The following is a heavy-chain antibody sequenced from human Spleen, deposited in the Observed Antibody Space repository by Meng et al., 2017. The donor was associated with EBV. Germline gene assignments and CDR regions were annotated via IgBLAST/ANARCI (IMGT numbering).Heavy chain of an antibody. CDR1: GGTFCVSI. D-gene: IGHD6-19*01. J-gene: IGHJ5*02. Sequence: QLVQPGAWVKRPGALRKVSCEASGGTFCVSIFSWVRQPPGQGLAWLAGFTPLFGPTHYAPKFDDRLTISADTSTTTVYMELSSLRSEDTAVYFCASLNDYSSGSTSWGQGTLVTVSS. CDR2: FTPLFGPT. CDR3: ASLNDYSSGSTS. V-gene: IGHV1-69*06.